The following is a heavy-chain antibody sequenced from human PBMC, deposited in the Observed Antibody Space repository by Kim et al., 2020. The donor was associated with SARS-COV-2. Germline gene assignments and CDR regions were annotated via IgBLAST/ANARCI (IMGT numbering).Heavy chain of an antibody. Sequence: SVKVSCKASGGTFSSYAISWVRQAPGQGLEWMGGIIPIFGTANYAQKFQGRVTITADESTSTAYMELSSLRSEDTAVYYCARGAVLAQYYDILTGSLDYWGQGTLVTVSS. CDR1: GGTFSSYA. CDR3: ARGAVLAQYYDILTGSLDY. J-gene: IGHJ4*02. D-gene: IGHD3-9*01. CDR2: IIPIFGTA. V-gene: IGHV1-69*13.